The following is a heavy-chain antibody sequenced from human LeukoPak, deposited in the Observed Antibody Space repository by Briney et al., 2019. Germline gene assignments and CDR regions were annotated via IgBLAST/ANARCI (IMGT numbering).Heavy chain of an antibody. V-gene: IGHV3-7*04. CDR1: GFTFSSYW. J-gene: IGHJ4*02. CDR2: IMQDGSEK. CDR3: ARYDYGGDYDY. Sequence: GGSLRLSCEASGFTFSSYWMSWVRQAPGKGLEWVANIMQDGSEKYYAESVKGRFTISRDNAKNSLYLQMNSLRAEDTAVYYCARYDYGGDYDYWGQGTLVTVSS. D-gene: IGHD4-23*01.